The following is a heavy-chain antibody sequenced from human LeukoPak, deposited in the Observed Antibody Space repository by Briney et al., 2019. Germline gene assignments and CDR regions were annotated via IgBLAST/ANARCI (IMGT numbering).Heavy chain of an antibody. CDR1: GFTFTGYY. D-gene: IGHD3-22*01. J-gene: IGHJ4*02. V-gene: IGHV1-2*02. CDR2: INPNNGAT. CDR3: ARGSGLPDSNGFHYFDY. Sequence: ASVKVSCKSFGFTFTGYYIHWVRQAPGQGLEWMGWINPNNGATTYAQKFQDSVSMTRDTSVSTAYMELRWLRSVDSAVYFCARGSGLPDSNGFHYFDYWGQGTLVAVSS.